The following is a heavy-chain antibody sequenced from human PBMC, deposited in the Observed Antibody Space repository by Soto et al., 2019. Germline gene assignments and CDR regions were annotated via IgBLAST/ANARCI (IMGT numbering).Heavy chain of an antibody. CDR3: ARRARPDFYYMDV. V-gene: IGHV3-64*01. CDR1: GFTLSGYA. CDR2: ISSNGVGT. Sequence: PGGSLRLSFAASGFTLSGYAMDWVRQAPGKGLEYVSGISSNGVGTYYANSVQGRFTISRDSSKNTVYLQMGSLRPEDMAVYYCARRARPDFYYMDVWGKGTTVTVSS. D-gene: IGHD6-6*01. J-gene: IGHJ6*03.